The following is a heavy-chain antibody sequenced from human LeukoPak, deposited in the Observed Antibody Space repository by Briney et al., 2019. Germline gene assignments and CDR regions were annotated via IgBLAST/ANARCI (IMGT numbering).Heavy chain of an antibody. Sequence: PSETLSLTCAVYGGSFSGYYWSWIRQPPGKGLEWIGEINHSGSTNYNPSLKSRVTISVDTSKNQFSLKLSSVTAADTAVYYCARGTTRAGSDYWGQGTLVTVSS. CDR1: GGSFSGYY. D-gene: IGHD3-10*01. CDR2: INHSGST. J-gene: IGHJ4*02. V-gene: IGHV4-34*01. CDR3: ARGTTRAGSDY.